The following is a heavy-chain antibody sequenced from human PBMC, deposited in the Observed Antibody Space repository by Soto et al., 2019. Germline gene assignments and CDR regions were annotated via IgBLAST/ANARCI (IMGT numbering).Heavy chain of an antibody. J-gene: IGHJ6*02. Sequence: QVQLQESGPGLVKPSEPLSLSCNVSGGSISSDDFFWSWVRQHPARGLEWIGYIYHSGTTYYNPSLQSRITISVDTSKNQFSLKLRSVTAADTAVYFCARDEDHGSGLSGGMDVWGQGTAVTVS. CDR2: IYHSGTT. CDR1: GGSISSDDFF. D-gene: IGHD3-10*01. V-gene: IGHV4-31*03. CDR3: ARDEDHGSGLSGGMDV.